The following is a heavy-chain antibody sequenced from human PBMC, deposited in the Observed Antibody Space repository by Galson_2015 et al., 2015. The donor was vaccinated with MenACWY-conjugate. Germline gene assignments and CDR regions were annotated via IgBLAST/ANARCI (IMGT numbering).Heavy chain of an antibody. CDR3: ARQGFGSSSLDH. J-gene: IGHJ4*02. D-gene: IGHD6-6*01. CDR1: GYTFTTYW. CDR2: IYPGDSDT. V-gene: IGHV5-51*01. Sequence: QSGAEVKKPGESLTISCKGSGYTFTTYWVACVRQMPGKGLEWMGIIYPGDSDTRYTPSFQGHVTISADKSINTAYLQWGSLEASDTAMYYCARQGFGSSSLDHWGQGTLVTVSS.